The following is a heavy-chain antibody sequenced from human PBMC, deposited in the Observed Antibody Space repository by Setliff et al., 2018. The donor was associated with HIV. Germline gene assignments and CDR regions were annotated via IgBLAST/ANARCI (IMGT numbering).Heavy chain of an antibody. J-gene: IGHJ6*03. D-gene: IGHD3-3*01. Sequence: PGESLKISCAASGFTFSNYGMHWVRQAPGKGLEWVSYISSSSTTIYYADSVKGRFTISRDNAKNSLYLQMNSLRAEDTAVYYWARDHRPPYYDFWSDKIRTSHYYYMDVWGKGTTVTVSS. CDR2: ISSSSTTI. V-gene: IGHV3-48*01. CDR1: GFTFSNYG. CDR3: ARDHRPPYYDFWSDKIRTSHYYYMDV.